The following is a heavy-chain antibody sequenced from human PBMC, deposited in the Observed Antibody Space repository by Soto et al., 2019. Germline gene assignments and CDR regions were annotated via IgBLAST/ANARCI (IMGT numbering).Heavy chain of an antibody. V-gene: IGHV3-11*01. Sequence: GGSLRLSCAASGFTFSDYYMSWIRQAPGKGLEWVSYIRSSGSTIYYADSVKGRFTISRDNAKNSLYLQMNSLRAEDTAVYYGARRNRGDDYYYGMDVWGQGTTVTVSS. J-gene: IGHJ6*02. CDR2: IRSSGSTI. D-gene: IGHD5-12*01. CDR1: GFTFSDYY. CDR3: ARRNRGDDYYYGMDV.